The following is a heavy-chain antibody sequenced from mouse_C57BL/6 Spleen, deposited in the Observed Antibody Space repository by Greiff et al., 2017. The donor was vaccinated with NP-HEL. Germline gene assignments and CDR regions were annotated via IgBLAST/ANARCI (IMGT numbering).Heavy chain of an antibody. CDR1: GYTFTDYY. V-gene: IGHV1-26*01. Sequence: EVQLQQSGPELVKPGASVKISCKASGYTFTDYYMNWVKQSHAKSLEWIGDINPNNGGTSYNQKFKGKATLTVDKSSSTAYMELRSLTSEDSAVYYCARSEGYYGNDYAMDYWGQGTSVTVSS. CDR3: ARSEGYYGNDYAMDY. J-gene: IGHJ4*01. D-gene: IGHD2-1*01. CDR2: INPNNGGT.